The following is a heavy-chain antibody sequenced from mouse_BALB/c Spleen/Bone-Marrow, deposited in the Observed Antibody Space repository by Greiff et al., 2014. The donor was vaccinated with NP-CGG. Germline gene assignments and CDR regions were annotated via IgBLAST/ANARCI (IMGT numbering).Heavy chain of an antibody. Sequence: VQLQQSGAELARPGASVKLSCKASGYTFTSYWMQWVKQRPGQGLEWIGAIYPGDGDIRYTQKFKGKATLTADKSSSTAYMQLSSLASEDSAVYYCARGWDWFAYWGQGTLVTVSA. CDR1: GYTFTSYW. V-gene: IGHV1-87*01. CDR2: IYPGDGDI. D-gene: IGHD4-1*01. CDR3: ARGWDWFAY. J-gene: IGHJ3*01.